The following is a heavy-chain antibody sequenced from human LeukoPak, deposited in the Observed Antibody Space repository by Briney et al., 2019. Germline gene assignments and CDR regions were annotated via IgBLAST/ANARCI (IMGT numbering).Heavy chain of an antibody. CDR2: INHSGST. V-gene: IGHV4-34*01. CDR3: ARRSRWIGSGYDY. D-gene: IGHD3-22*01. J-gene: IGHJ4*02. CDR1: GGSSSGYY. Sequence: PSETLSLTCAVYGGSSSGYYWSWIRQPPGEGLEWIGEINHSGSTNYNPSLKSRVTISVDTSKNQFSLKLSSVTAADTAVYYCARRSRWIGSGYDYWGQGTLVTVSS.